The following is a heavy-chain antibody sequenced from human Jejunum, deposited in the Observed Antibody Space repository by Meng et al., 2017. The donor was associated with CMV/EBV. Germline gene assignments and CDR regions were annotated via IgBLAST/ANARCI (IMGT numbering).Heavy chain of an antibody. CDR3: ANQLPWNYYYGMDL. V-gene: IGHV3-21*06. J-gene: IGHJ6*02. D-gene: IGHD1-1*01. Sequence: GFSFSAINLNWLRRAPGKGLEWVASISSTGSYIYYADSLKGRFTISRDNAKNLLYLQMNSLRAEDTAVYYCANQLPWNYYYGMDLWGQGTTVTVSS. CDR1: GFSFSAIN. CDR2: ISSTGSYI.